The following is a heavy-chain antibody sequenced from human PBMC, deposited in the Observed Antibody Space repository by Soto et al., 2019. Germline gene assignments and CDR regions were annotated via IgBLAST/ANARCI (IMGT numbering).Heavy chain of an antibody. CDR2: IWYDGSNK. J-gene: IGHJ6*02. Sequence: QVQLVESGGGVVQPGRSLRLSCAASGFTFSSYCMHWVRQAPGKGLEWVAVIWYDGSNKYYADSVKGRFTISRDNSKNTLYLQMNSLRAEDTAVYYCARGTISRGNYYYGMDVWGQGTTVTVSS. CDR1: GFTFSSYC. D-gene: IGHD3-9*01. CDR3: ARGTISRGNYYYGMDV. V-gene: IGHV3-33*01.